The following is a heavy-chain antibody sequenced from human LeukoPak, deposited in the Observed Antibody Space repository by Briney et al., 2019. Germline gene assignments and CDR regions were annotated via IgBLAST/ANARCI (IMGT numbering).Heavy chain of an antibody. CDR1: GFTFSSYS. CDR2: ISSSSSYI. V-gene: IGHV3-21*01. D-gene: IGHD3-10*01. CDR3: ARRGYYGSGSYYGGWFDP. Sequence: GGSLRLSCAASGFTFSSYSMNWVRQAPGKGLEWVSSISSSSSYIYYADSVKGRFTISRDNAKNSLYLQMNSLRAEDTAVYYCARRGYYGSGSYYGGWFDPWGQGTLVTVSS. J-gene: IGHJ5*02.